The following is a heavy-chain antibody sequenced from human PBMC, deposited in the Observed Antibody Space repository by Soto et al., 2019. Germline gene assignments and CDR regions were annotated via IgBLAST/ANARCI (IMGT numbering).Heavy chain of an antibody. D-gene: IGHD2-15*01. CDR2: IKQDGSEK. Sequence: GGSLRLSCAASGFTFSSYWMSWVRQAPGKGLEWVANIKQDGSEKYYVDSVKGRFTISRDNAKNSLYLQMNSLRAEDTAVYYCARDAPVVVVAEPFFQHWGQGTLVTVSS. J-gene: IGHJ1*01. V-gene: IGHV3-7*01. CDR3: ARDAPVVVVAEPFFQH. CDR1: GFTFSSYW.